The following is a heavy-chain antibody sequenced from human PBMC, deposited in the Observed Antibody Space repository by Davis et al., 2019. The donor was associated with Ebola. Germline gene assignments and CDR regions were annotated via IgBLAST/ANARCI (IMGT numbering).Heavy chain of an antibody. Sequence: SCQGSGFSFSSHWIACVRQMPGNGLEWMGIIYPGDSDTRYSPSFQGQVTISADKSISTAYLQWSSLKASDTAMYYCARLDGPYSSSPWYFDYWGQGTLVTVSS. V-gene: IGHV5-51*01. J-gene: IGHJ4*02. CDR1: GFSFSSHW. CDR3: ARLDGPYSSSPWYFDY. CDR2: IYPGDSDT. D-gene: IGHD6-6*01.